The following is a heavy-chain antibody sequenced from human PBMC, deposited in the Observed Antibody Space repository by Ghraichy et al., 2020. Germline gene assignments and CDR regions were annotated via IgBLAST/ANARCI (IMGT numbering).Heavy chain of an antibody. Sequence: SQTLSLTCAVFGWSFSGYYWSWIRQPPGKGLEWIGEINDGGSTNYNPALKSRVTISVDTSKNQFSLSLTSVTAADTAVYYCTRGKGIAIWGQGTMVTVSS. CDR2: INDGGST. V-gene: IGHV4-34*01. J-gene: IGHJ3*02. CDR1: GWSFSGYY. D-gene: IGHD6-13*01. CDR3: TRGKGIAI.